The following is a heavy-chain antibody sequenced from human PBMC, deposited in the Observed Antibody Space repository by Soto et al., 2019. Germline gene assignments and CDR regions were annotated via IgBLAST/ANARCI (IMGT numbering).Heavy chain of an antibody. CDR2: ISSSSSYI. V-gene: IGHV3-21*01. J-gene: IGHJ4*02. D-gene: IGHD6-6*01. Sequence: EVQLVESGGGLVKPGGSLRLSCAASGFTFSSYSMNWVRQAPGKGLEWVSSISSSSSYIYYADSVKGRCTISRDNAKNSLYRQRNSLRAEDTAVYDWARDLYSSSARYVDYWGQGTLVTVSA. CDR3: ARDLYSSSARYVDY. CDR1: GFTFSSYS.